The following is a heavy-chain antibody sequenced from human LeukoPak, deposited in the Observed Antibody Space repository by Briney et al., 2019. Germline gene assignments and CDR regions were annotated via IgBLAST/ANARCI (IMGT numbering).Heavy chain of an antibody. CDR3: ARETAMVRGVKIPTNFDY. D-gene: IGHD3-10*01. J-gene: IGHJ4*02. V-gene: IGHV4-31*03. CDR1: GGSISSGGYY. CDR2: IYYSGST. Sequence: KPSETLSLTCSVSGGSISSGGYYWSWIRQPPGKPLEWIGYIYYSGSTYYNPSLKSRVTISVDTSKNQFSLKLSSVTAADTAVYYCARETAMVRGVKIPTNFDYWGQGTLVTVSS.